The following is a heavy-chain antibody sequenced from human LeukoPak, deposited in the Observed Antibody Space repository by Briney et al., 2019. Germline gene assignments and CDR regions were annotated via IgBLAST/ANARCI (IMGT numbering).Heavy chain of an antibody. D-gene: IGHD3-10*02. CDR1: GGSISSYY. V-gene: IGHV4-59*01. J-gene: IGHJ4*02. CDR3: ARGPVFGELLT. Sequence: SETLSLTCTVSGGSISSYYWSWIRQPPGKGLEWIGYIYYSGSTNYNPSLKGRVTISVDTSKNQFSLKLSSVTAADTAVYYCARGPVFGELLTWGQGTLVTVSS. CDR2: IYYSGST.